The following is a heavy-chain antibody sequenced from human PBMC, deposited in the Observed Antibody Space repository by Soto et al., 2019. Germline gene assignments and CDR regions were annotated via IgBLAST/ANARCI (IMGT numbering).Heavy chain of an antibody. J-gene: IGHJ4*01. CDR2: INGKGENYAT. Sequence: GGSLRLSCAASGFTFSDFVIHWVRLASGKGLEWVGRINGKGENYATAYAASVKGRFTISRDDLQNTAYLQMDNLKIDDTAVYYCTRLGISSTWCGFHNWGHGTLVTFS. D-gene: IGHD6-13*01. V-gene: IGHV3-73*01. CDR3: TRLGISSTWCGFHN. CDR1: GFTFSDFV.